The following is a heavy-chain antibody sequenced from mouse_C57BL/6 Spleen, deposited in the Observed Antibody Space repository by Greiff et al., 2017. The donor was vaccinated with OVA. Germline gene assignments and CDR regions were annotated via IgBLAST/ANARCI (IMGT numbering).Heavy chain of an antibody. CDR3: ARFFYGNYAMDY. D-gene: IGHD2-1*01. V-gene: IGHV3-6*01. CDR2: ISYDGSN. J-gene: IGHJ4*01. Sequence: EVKVEESGPGLVKPSQSLSLTCSVTGYSITSGYYWNWIRQFPGNKLEWMGYISYDGSNNYNPSLKNRISITRDTSKNQFFLKLNSVTTEDTATYYCARFFYGNYAMDYWGQGTSVTVSS. CDR1: GYSITSGYY.